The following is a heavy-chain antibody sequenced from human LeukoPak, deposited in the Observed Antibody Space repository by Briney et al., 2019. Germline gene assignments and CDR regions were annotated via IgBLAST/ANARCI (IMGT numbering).Heavy chain of an antibody. J-gene: IGHJ4*02. V-gene: IGHV3-66*01. Sequence: PGGSLRLSCAASGFTVSSNYMSWVRQAPGKGLEWVSVIYSGGSTYYADSVKGRFTIYRDNSKTTLYLQMNRLRAEDTAVYYCARDPAPGSSWYESSHWGQGTLVTVSS. CDR3: ARDPAPGSSWYESSH. D-gene: IGHD6-13*01. CDR2: IYSGGST. CDR1: GFTVSSNY.